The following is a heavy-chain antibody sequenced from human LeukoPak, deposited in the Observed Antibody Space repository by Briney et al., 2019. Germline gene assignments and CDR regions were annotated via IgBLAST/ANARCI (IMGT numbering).Heavy chain of an antibody. D-gene: IGHD6-13*01. V-gene: IGHV3-23*01. CDR1: GFTFGNYA. J-gene: IGHJ4*02. CDR2: ISGSGDNT. Sequence: GGSLRLSCAASGFTFGNYAMSWVRQAPGKGLEWVSAISGSGDNTYYAVSVKGRFTISRDNAKNSLYLQMNSLRAEDTAVYYCARAPIAAAGTNQDYWGQGTLVTVSS. CDR3: ARAPIAAAGTNQDY.